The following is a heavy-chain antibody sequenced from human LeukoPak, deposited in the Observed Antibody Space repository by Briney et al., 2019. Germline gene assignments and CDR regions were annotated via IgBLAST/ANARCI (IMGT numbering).Heavy chain of an antibody. D-gene: IGHD3-10*01. CDR1: GFTFSSYS. V-gene: IGHV3-48*01. CDR2: ISSSSSTT. J-gene: IGHJ4*02. CDR3: AREGGEYYYFDY. Sequence: GGSLRLSCAASGFTFSSYSMNWVRQAPGKGLEWVSYISSSSSTTYYADSVKGRFTISRDNAKNSLYLQMNSLRAEDTAVYYCAREGGEYYYFDYWGQGTLVTVSS.